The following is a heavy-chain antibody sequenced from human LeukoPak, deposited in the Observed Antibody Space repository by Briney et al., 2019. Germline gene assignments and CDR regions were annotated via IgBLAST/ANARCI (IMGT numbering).Heavy chain of an antibody. CDR3: ARYNGSGA. V-gene: IGHV4-39*01. J-gene: IGHJ5*02. Sequence: SETLSLTCTVSGGSISSSSYYWGWIRQPPGKGLEWIGSIYYSGSTYYNPSLKRRVTISVDTSKNQFSLKLSSVPAADTAVYYCARYNGSGAWGQGTLVTVSS. CDR1: GGSISSSSYY. CDR2: IYYSGST. D-gene: IGHD3-10*01.